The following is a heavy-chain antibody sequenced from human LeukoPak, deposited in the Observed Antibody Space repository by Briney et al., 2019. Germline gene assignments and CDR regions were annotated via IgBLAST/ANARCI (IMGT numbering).Heavy chain of an antibody. CDR3: AEDARSSSWSYYFDC. J-gene: IGHJ4*02. V-gene: IGHV3-23*01. CDR2: ISGSGSYT. CDR1: GFTFSSYA. Sequence: GGSLRLSCAASGFTFSSYAMSWVRQAPGKGLEWVSTISGSGSYTYYADSVKGRFTISRDNSKSTLYLQMNSLRAEDTAVYYCAEDARSSSWSYYFDCWGQGTLVTVSS. D-gene: IGHD6-13*01.